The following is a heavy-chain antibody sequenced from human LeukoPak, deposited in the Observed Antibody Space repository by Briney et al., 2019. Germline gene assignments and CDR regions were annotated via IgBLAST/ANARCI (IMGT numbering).Heavy chain of an antibody. J-gene: IGHJ4*02. CDR1: GFTVRSNY. Sequence: GGSLRLSCAASGFTVRSNYMNWVRQAPGKGLEWVSVIYSGGSTYYADSVKGRFTISRDNSKNTLYLQMNSLRAEDTAVYYCARTYYDSSGYLDYWGQGTLVTVSS. CDR3: ARTYYDSSGYLDY. V-gene: IGHV3-66*01. CDR2: IYSGGST. D-gene: IGHD3-22*01.